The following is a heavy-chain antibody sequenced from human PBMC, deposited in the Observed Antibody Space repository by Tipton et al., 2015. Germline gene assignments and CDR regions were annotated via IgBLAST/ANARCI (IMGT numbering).Heavy chain of an antibody. D-gene: IGHD2-8*01. J-gene: IGHJ6*02. CDR3: ARGKQVYASYYGMDV. CDR2: ISSSGGTT. CDR1: GFTFSNYA. Sequence: LRLSCAASGFTFSNYAMSWVRQAPGKGLEWVSAISSSGGTTHYADSVEGRFAISRDNSKNTLYLQMNSLRAEDTAVYYCARGKQVYASYYGMDVWGQGTTVTVSS. V-gene: IGHV3-23*01.